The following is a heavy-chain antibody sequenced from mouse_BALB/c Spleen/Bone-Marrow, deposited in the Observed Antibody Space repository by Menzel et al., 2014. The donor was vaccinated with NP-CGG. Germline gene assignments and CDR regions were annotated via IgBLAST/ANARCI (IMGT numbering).Heavy chain of an antibody. CDR3: ARGDGFAWFAY. CDR2: INPSNGRT. V-gene: IGHV1S81*02. J-gene: IGHJ3*01. Sequence: VKLVESGAELVKPGASVKLSCKASGYTFTSYWMHWVKQRPGQGLEWIGEINPSNGRTNYNEKFKSKATLTVDKPSSTAYMQLSSLTSEDSAVYYCARGDGFAWFAYWGQGTLVTVSA. D-gene: IGHD3-3*01. CDR1: GYTFTSYW.